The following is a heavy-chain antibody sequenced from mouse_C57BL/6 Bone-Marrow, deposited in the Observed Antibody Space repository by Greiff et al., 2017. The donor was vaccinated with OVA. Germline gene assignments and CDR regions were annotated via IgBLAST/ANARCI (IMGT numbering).Heavy chain of an antibody. CDR2: IRSKSNNYAT. Sequence: EVHLVESGGGLVQPKGSLKLSCAASGFSFNTYAMNWVRQAPGKGLEWVARIRSKSNNYATYYADSVKDRFTISRDDSESMLYLQMNNLKTEDTALYYCVSEGIYEGYYGYWGQGTTLTVSS. V-gene: IGHV10-1*01. CDR3: VSEGIYEGYYGY. D-gene: IGHD2-3*01. CDR1: GFSFNTYA. J-gene: IGHJ2*01.